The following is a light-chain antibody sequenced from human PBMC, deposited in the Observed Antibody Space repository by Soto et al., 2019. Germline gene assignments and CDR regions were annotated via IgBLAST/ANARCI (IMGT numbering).Light chain of an antibody. CDR1: QNLLYGGNNKNY. J-gene: IGKJ5*01. CDR2: LAS. Sequence: DIVMTQSPDSLAVSLGERATINCKSSQNLLYGGNNKNYFAWYQQKPGQAPRLLIYLASTRESGVPDRFSGSGSGTDFTLTISSLQAEDVAVYYCQQYYNRPITFGQGTRLEIK. CDR3: QQYYNRPIT. V-gene: IGKV4-1*01.